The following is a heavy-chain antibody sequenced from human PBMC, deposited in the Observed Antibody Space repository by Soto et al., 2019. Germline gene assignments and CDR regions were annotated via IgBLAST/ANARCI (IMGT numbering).Heavy chain of an antibody. D-gene: IGHD5-18*01. CDR2: INSDWSRT. CDR1: GFTFSSYW. J-gene: IGHJ4*02. V-gene: IGHV3-74*01. CDR3: ARAQHYNYGQV. Sequence: GXSLRRSCPASGFTFSSYWMHWVRQAPGKGLVWVSRINSDWSRTIYADSVKGRFTISIDNAKNTLYLQMNRLRAEDTAAYYCARAQHYNYGQVWGQGTLVTVYS.